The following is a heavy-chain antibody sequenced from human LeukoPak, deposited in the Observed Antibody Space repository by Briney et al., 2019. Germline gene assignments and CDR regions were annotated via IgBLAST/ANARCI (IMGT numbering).Heavy chain of an antibody. CDR1: GGSISSNSYY. Sequence: SETLSLTCTVSGGSISSNSYYWGWIRQPPGKGLEWIGSIYYSGSTYYNPSLKSRVTISVDTSKNQFSLKLSSVTAADTAVYYCARHARVDYYFDYWGQGTLVTVSS. J-gene: IGHJ4*02. V-gene: IGHV4-39*01. CDR3: ARHARVDYYFDY. D-gene: IGHD2-15*01. CDR2: IYYSGST.